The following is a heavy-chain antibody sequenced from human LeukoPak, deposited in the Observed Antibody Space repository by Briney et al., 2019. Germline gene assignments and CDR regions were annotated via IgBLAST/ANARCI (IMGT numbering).Heavy chain of an antibody. CDR2: IKSKADRGTT. J-gene: IGHJ3*02. V-gene: IGHV3-15*01. D-gene: IGHD5-12*01. CDR3: TTVGYSGYDFAFEI. CDR1: KFTFSNAW. Sequence: GGSLRLSRAASKFTFSNAWMNWVRQAPGRGLEWIGRIKSKADRGTTDYAAPVKGRFTISRDDSIDTLYLQMNRLKSEDTALYYCTTVGYSGYDFAFEIWGQGTMVTVSS.